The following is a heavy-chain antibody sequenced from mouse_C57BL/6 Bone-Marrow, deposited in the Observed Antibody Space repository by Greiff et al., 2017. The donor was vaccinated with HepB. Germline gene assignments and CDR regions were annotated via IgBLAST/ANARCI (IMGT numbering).Heavy chain of an antibody. CDR1: GYTFTSYW. Sequence: QVQLQQPGAELVMPGASVKLSCKASGYTFTSYWMHWVKQMPGQGLEWIGEIDPSDSYTNYNQKFKGKSTLTVDKSSSTAYMQLSSLTSEDSAVYYCAVRYAYWGQGTLVTVSA. J-gene: IGHJ3*01. CDR3: AVRYAY. CDR2: IDPSDSYT. V-gene: IGHV1-69*01. D-gene: IGHD1-1*01.